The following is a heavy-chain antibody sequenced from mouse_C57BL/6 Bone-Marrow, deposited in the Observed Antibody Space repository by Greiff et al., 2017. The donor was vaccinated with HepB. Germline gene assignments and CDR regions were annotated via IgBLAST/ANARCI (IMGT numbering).Heavy chain of an antibody. D-gene: IGHD2-5*01. CDR3: ARRGNSNYVAY. CDR2: IYPGSGST. J-gene: IGHJ3*01. V-gene: IGHV1-55*01. CDR1: GYTFTSYW. Sequence: VKLVESGAELVKPGASVKMSCKASGYTFTSYWITWVKQRPGQGLEWIGDIYPGSGSTNYNEKFKSKATLTVDTSSSTAYMQLSSLTSEDSAVYYCARRGNSNYVAYWGQGTLVTVSA.